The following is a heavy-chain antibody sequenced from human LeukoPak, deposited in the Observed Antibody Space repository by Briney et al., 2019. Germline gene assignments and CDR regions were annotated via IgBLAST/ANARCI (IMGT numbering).Heavy chain of an antibody. CDR1: GFTFSSYC. CDR2: IISRRSTI. V-gene: IGHV3-48*04. D-gene: IGHD3-22*01. Sequence: PGGSLRLSCAASGFTFSSYCMNWVRHAPGEGLEWVSYIISRRSTIYYADSVKGRFTLSRDNAKNSLYLQMNSLRAEDTAVCYCARGNYYDSCGYYREVDYWGQGTLVTVSS. J-gene: IGHJ4*02. CDR3: ARGNYYDSCGYYREVDY.